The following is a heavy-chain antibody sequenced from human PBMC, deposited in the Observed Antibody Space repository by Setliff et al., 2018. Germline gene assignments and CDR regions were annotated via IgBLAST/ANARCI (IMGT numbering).Heavy chain of an antibody. J-gene: IGHJ4*02. CDR2: ISPSGST. Sequence: SETLSLTCTVSGASISSGGYYWTWIRQPAGKALEWIGHISPSGSTTYNPSLKSRVTISPDTSKNHFSLKVSSVTAADTALYYCARSPSSGAYWNPRPFYSDYWGQGTLVT. CDR3: ARSPSSGAYWNPRPFYSDY. D-gene: IGHD1-26*01. CDR1: GASISSGGYY. V-gene: IGHV4-61*09.